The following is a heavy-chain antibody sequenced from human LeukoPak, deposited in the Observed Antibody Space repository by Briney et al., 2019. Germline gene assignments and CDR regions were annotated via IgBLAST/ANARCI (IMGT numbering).Heavy chain of an antibody. CDR1: GFTFSSYA. J-gene: IGHJ6*03. CDR2: ISYDGSNK. D-gene: IGHD6-6*01. CDR3: ARAWLAARRGIEDEVGYMDV. Sequence: PGGSLRLSCAASGFTFSSYAMHWVRQAPGKGLEWVAVISYDGSNKYYADSVKGRFTISRDNSKNTLYLQMNSLRAEDTAVYYCARAWLAARRGIEDEVGYMDVWGKGTTVTASS. V-gene: IGHV3-30-3*01.